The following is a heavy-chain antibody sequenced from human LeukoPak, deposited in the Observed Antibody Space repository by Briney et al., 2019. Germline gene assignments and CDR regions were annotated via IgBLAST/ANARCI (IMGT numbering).Heavy chain of an antibody. Sequence: ASVKVSCKVSGYTLTELSMHWVRQAPGKGLEWMGGFDPEDGETIYAQKFQGRVTMTEDTSTDTAYMELSSLRSEDTAVYYCATESPRLGVIHYYGMDVWGQGTTVTVSS. CDR2: FDPEDGET. J-gene: IGHJ6*02. CDR3: ATESPRLGVIHYYGMDV. D-gene: IGHD3-16*02. V-gene: IGHV1-24*01. CDR1: GYTLTELS.